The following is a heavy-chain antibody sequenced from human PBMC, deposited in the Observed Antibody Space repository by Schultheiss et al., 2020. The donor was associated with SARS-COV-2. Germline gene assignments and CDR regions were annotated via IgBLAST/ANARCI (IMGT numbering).Heavy chain of an antibody. CDR1: GGSISSSSYY. CDR2: INHSGST. CDR3: ARHGPYYDFWSGYLYYFEY. J-gene: IGHJ4*02. D-gene: IGHD3-3*01. Sequence: SETLSLTCTVSGGSISSSSYYWSWIRQPPGKGLEWIGEINHSGSTNYNPSLKSRLTISVDTSKNQFSLELSSVTAADTAAYYCARHGPYYDFWSGYLYYFEYWGRGTLVTVSS. V-gene: IGHV4-39*01.